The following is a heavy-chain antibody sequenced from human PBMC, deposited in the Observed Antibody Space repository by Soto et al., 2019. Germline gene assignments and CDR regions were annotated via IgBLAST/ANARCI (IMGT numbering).Heavy chain of an antibody. V-gene: IGHV1-3*01. CDR3: ARTSSSHRDFDY. J-gene: IGHJ4*02. CDR1: GYTYTSYA. D-gene: IGHD6-13*01. Sequence: ASVKVSCKDSGYTYTSYAMPWVRQAPGQRLEWMGWINAGNGNTKYSQKFQGRVTITRDTSASTAYMELSSLRSEDTAVYYCARTSSSHRDFDYWGQGTLVTVSS. CDR2: INAGNGNT.